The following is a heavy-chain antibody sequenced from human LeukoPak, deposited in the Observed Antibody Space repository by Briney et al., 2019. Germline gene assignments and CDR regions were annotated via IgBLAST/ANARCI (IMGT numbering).Heavy chain of an antibody. J-gene: IGHJ4*02. V-gene: IGHV3-7*03. CDR1: GFPFSSYW. CDR2: IKQDGSKK. Sequence: PGGSLRLSCVASGFPFSSYWMTWVRQAPGKGLEWVANIKQDGSKKSYVDSVKGRFIISRDNAKNSLYLQINSLRAEDTAVYFCATSKLEWLFNFYYWGQGTLVTVSS. CDR3: ATSKLEWLFNFYY. D-gene: IGHD3-3*01.